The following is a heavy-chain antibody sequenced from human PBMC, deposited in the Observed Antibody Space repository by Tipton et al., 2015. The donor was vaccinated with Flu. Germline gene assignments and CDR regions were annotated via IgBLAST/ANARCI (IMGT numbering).Heavy chain of an antibody. D-gene: IGHD1-1*01. CDR1: GYTFTSYN. CDR2: IYPAGGGI. CDR3: ARDKGGGTYTFDV. V-gene: IGHV1-46*01. Sequence: QLVQSGAEVKKPGASVKVSCKASGYTFTSYNMHWVRQAPGQGLEWMGIIYPAGGGISYAQKFQGRVIMTRDKSTGTVHMELSSLRSDDTAMYYCARDKGGGTYTFDVWGQGTMVTVS. J-gene: IGHJ3*01.